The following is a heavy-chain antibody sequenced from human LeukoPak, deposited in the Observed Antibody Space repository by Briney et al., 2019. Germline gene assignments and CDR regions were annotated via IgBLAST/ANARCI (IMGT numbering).Heavy chain of an antibody. V-gene: IGHV1-18*01. J-gene: IGHJ5*02. Sequence: ASVKVSCKASGYTFTSYGISWVRQAPGQGLEWMGWISAYNGNTNYAQKLQGRVTMTTDTSTSTAYMELRSLRSDDTAVYYCARDRPISIAAAGRGWFDPWGQGTLVTVSS. D-gene: IGHD6-13*01. CDR1: GYTFTSYG. CDR3: ARDRPISIAAAGRGWFDP. CDR2: ISAYNGNT.